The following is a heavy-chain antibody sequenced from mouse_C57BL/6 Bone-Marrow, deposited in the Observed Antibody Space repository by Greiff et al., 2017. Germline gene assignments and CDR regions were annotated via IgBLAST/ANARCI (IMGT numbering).Heavy chain of an antibody. CDR2: IYPGGGYT. CDR3: ARSGYPVPFDY. D-gene: IGHD1-2*01. CDR1: GYTFTNYW. J-gene: IGHJ2*01. Sequence: VQRVESGAELVRPGTSVKMSCKASGYTFTNYWIGWAKQRPGHGLEWIGDIYPGGGYTNYNEKFKGKATLTADKSSSTAYMQFSSLTSEASAIYYCARSGYPVPFDYWGQGTTLTVSS. V-gene: IGHV1-63*01.